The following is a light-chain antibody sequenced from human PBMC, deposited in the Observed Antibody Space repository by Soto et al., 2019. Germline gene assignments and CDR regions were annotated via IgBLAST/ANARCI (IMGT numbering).Light chain of an antibody. Sequence: QSALTQPASVSGSPGQSITISCXGTXSDLGAYNFVSWYQQHPGKAPKLMLYDVNIRPSGVSNRFSGSKSGNTASLTISGLQAEDEADYYCTSWTTSTTMIFGGGTKLTVL. CDR3: TSWTTSTTMI. CDR1: XSDLGAYNF. CDR2: DVN. J-gene: IGLJ2*01. V-gene: IGLV2-14*03.